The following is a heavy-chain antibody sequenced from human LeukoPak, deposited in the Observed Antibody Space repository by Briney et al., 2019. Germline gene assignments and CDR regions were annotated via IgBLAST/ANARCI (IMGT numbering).Heavy chain of an antibody. D-gene: IGHD3-22*01. CDR3: AKDLNTYYYDSSGYLGGFYFDY. CDR1: GFTVSSNY. J-gene: IGHJ4*02. Sequence: PGGSLRLSCAASGFTVSSNYMSWVRQAPGKGLEWVSVIYSGGSTYYAAVKGRFTISRDNSKNTLYLQMNSLRAEDTAVYYCAKDLNTYYYDSSGYLGGFYFDYWGQGTLVTVSS. CDR2: IYSGGST. V-gene: IGHV3-53*01.